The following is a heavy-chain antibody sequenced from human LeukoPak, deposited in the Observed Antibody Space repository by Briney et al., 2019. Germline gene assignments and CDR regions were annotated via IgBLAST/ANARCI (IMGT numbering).Heavy chain of an antibody. V-gene: IGHV4-38-2*02. CDR3: AREHSSSWRPFDY. Sequence: SDTLALNCTVSGYFINHGYYVGWIRQPPGNGLVWNGSIYHSGSTYYNPSLKSRVTISVVTSKNQFSLKLSSVTAADTAVYYCAREHSSSWRPFDYWGQGTLVTVSS. J-gene: IGHJ4*02. CDR1: GYFINHGYY. CDR2: IYHSGST. D-gene: IGHD6-13*01.